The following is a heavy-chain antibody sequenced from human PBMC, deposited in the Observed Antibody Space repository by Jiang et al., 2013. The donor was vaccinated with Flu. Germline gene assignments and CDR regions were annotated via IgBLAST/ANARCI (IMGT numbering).Heavy chain of an antibody. CDR2: IYYSGST. J-gene: IGHJ4*02. D-gene: IGHD5-18*01. Sequence: GSGLVKPSETLSLTCTVSGGSISSYYWSWIRQPPGKGLEWIGYIYYSGSTNYNPSLKSRVTISVDTSKNQFSLKLSSVTAADTAVYYCARVDTHMVPGHFDCWGPGTLVTVSS. CDR1: GGSISSYY. CDR3: ARVDTHMVPGHFDC. V-gene: IGHV4-59*01.